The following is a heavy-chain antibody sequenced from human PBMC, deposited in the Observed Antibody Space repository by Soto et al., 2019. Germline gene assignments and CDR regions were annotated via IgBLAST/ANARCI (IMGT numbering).Heavy chain of an antibody. D-gene: IGHD5-18*01. CDR3: AREYRRGYSYGPDY. V-gene: IGHV3-23*01. Sequence: GGSLRLSCAASGFTFSSYAMSWVRQAPGKGLEWVSAISGTGSDTFYADSVKGRLTISRDNSKNTLDLQMNSLRAEDTALYYCAREYRRGYSYGPDYWGQGTLVTVSS. J-gene: IGHJ4*02. CDR1: GFTFSSYA. CDR2: ISGTGSDT.